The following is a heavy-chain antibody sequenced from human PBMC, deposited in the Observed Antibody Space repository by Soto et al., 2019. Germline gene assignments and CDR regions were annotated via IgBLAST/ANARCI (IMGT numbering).Heavy chain of an antibody. J-gene: IGHJ4*02. V-gene: IGHV3-21*01. Sequence: EVQLVESGGGLVKPGGSLRLSCAASGFTFSSYSMNWVRKAPGKGLEWVSSISSSSSYIYYADSVKGRFTISRDNAKNSLYLQMNSLRAEDTAVYYCARERRHSSSWYPDYWGQGTLVTVSS. CDR3: ARERRHSSSWYPDY. D-gene: IGHD6-13*01. CDR1: GFTFSSYS. CDR2: ISSSSSYI.